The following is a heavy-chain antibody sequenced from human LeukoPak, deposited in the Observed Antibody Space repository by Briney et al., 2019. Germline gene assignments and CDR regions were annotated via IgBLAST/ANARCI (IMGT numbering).Heavy chain of an antibody. CDR1: GGSISSGSYY. Sequence: PSQTLSLTCTVSGGSISSGSYYWSWIRQPAGKGLEWIGRIYTSGSTNYNPSLKSRVTISVDTSKNQFSLKLSSVTAADTAVYYCARDSRALASLTGISVSGHHDAFDIWAQGTMVAVSS. J-gene: IGHJ3*02. V-gene: IGHV4-61*02. CDR3: ARDSRALASLTGISVSGHHDAFDI. CDR2: IYTSGST. D-gene: IGHD6-13*01.